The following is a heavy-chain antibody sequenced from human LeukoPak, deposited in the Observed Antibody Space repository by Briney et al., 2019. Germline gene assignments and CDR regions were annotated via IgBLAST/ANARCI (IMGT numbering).Heavy chain of an antibody. J-gene: IGHJ6*03. V-gene: IGHV4-59*01. CDR2: IYHSGST. CDR1: GGSISSYY. Sequence: PSETLSLTCTVSGGSISSYYWSWIRQPPGKGLEWIGCIYHSGSTNYNPSLKSRVTISVDTSKNQFSLKLSSVTAADTAVYYCAGTQYSSSAGYYYYMDVWGKGTTVTVSS. D-gene: IGHD6-6*01. CDR3: AGTQYSSSAGYYYYMDV.